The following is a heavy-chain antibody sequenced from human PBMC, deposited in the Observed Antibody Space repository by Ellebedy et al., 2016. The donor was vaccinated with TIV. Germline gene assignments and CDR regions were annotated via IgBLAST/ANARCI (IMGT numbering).Heavy chain of an antibody. CDR2: INQGGSET. CDR1: GFTFSTYW. CDR3: ASWDFDY. J-gene: IGHJ4*02. Sequence: PGGSLRLSCAASGFTFSTYWMAWVRQAPGKGLEWVATINQGGSETYYVDSVKGRFTISRDNSKNSLYLQMNSLRAEDTAVYWCASWDFDYWGQGTLVTVSS. D-gene: IGHD7-27*01. V-gene: IGHV3-7*01.